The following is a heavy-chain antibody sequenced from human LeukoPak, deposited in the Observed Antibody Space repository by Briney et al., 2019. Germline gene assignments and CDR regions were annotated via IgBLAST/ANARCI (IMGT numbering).Heavy chain of an antibody. CDR2: LYSDGNI. V-gene: IGHV3-53*01. D-gene: IGHD2-15*01. CDR3: ARTMVAGSTDAFDI. J-gene: IGHJ3*02. Sequence: GGPLRLSCAASGLTVRSNYMSWVRQAPVKGLEWVSVLYSDGNIYYADSVKGRFTISRDNSKNTLYLQMNSLRPEDTAVYYCARTMVAGSTDAFDIWGQGTMVTVSS. CDR1: GLTVRSNY.